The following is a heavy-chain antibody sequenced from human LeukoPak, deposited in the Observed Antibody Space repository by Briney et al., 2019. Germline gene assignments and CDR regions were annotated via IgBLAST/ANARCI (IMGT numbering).Heavy chain of an antibody. D-gene: IGHD3-9*01. CDR1: GGSVSSSRYY. V-gene: IGHV4-39*07. CDR2: IYYTGST. CDR3: ARGERDYDILTGYSSSGWFDP. Sequence: SETLSLTCPVSGGSVSSSRYYWGWIRQPPGKGLEWIGSIYYTGSTYFKPSLKSRVTISVDASKNQISLKLSSVTAADTAVYYCARGERDYDILTGYSSSGWFDPWGQGTLVTVSS. J-gene: IGHJ5*02.